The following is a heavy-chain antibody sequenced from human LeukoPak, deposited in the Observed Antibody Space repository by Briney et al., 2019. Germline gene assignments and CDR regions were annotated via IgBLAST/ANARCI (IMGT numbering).Heavy chain of an antibody. V-gene: IGHV4-61*02. CDR1: GGSISSGSYY. Sequence: SETLSLTCTVSGGSISSGSYYWSWIRQPAGKGLEWIGRIYTSGSTNYNPSLKSRVTISVDTSKNQFSLKLSSVTAADTAVCYCARDGQLNDYYYYYMDVWGKGTTVTVSS. CDR2: IYTSGST. D-gene: IGHD6-6*01. CDR3: ARDGQLNDYYYYYMDV. J-gene: IGHJ6*03.